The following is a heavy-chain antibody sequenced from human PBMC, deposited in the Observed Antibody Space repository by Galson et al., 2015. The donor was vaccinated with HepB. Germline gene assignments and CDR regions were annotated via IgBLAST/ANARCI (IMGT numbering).Heavy chain of an antibody. CDR1: GFTFSSYW. V-gene: IGHV3-7*03. Sequence: SLRLSCAASGFTFSSYWMSWVRQAPGKGLEWVANIKQDGSEKYYVDSVKGRFTISRDNAKNSLYLQMNSLRAEDTAVYYCAREWGEYYYYYYGMDVWGQGTTVTVSS. CDR2: IKQDGSEK. D-gene: IGHD3-16*01. CDR3: AREWGEYYYYYYGMDV. J-gene: IGHJ6*02.